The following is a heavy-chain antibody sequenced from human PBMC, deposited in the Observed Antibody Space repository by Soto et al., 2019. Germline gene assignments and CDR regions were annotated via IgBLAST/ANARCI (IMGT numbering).Heavy chain of an antibody. J-gene: IGHJ4*02. V-gene: IGHV1-18*01. D-gene: IGHD2-15*01. CDR2: ITPYNGNT. Sequence: QVQLLQSGAEAKKPGASVKVSCRASGYTFATSGIGWVRQAPGQGLEWMGWITPYNGNTNYAQNVQSRMTMTTDTSTGTAYMEMRGLRSDETAVYYCAILAPCQSDTCYSRPLDYWGKGTLVTVSS. CDR1: GYTFATSG. CDR3: AILAPCQSDTCYSRPLDY.